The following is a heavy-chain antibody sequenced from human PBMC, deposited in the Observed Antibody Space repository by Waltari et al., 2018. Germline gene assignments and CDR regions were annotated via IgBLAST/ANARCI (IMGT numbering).Heavy chain of an antibody. CDR2: MNPNSGNT. V-gene: IGHV1-8*01. J-gene: IGHJ4*02. D-gene: IGHD6-19*01. CDR1: GYTFTSYD. Sequence: QVQLVQSGAEVKKPGASVKVSCKAAGYTFTSYDINWLRQATGQGHELSGWMNPNSGNTGYAQKFQGRVTMTRNTSISTAYMELSSLRSEDTAVYYCARGRRRSSGWSPGGYWGQGTLVTVSS. CDR3: ARGRRRSSGWSPGGY.